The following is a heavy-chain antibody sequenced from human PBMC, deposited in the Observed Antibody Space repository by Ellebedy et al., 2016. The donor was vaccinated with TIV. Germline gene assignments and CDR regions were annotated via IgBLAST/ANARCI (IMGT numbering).Heavy chain of an antibody. CDR2: IYYSGST. J-gene: IGHJ5*02. CDR1: GGSISSGGYY. D-gene: IGHD3-10*01. V-gene: IGHV4-31*01. Sequence: SETLSLTCTVSGGSISSGGYYWSWIRQHPGKGLEWIGYIYYSGSTYYNPSLKSLVTISVDTSKNQFSLKLSSVTAADTAVYYCAKLWFGDGDWFDPWGQGTLVTVSS. CDR3: AKLWFGDGDWFDP.